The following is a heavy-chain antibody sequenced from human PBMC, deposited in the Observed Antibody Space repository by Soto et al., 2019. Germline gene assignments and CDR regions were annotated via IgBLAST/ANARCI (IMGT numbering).Heavy chain of an antibody. CDR3: ARDRGLRFLGEAVFDY. V-gene: IGHV4-31*03. D-gene: IGHD3-3*01. Sequence: QVQLQESGPGLVKPSQTLSLTCTVSGGSISSGGYYWSWIRQHPGKGLEWIEYIYYSGSTYYNPSLKSRVTISVDTSKNQFSLKLSSVTAADTAVYYCARDRGLRFLGEAVFDYWGQGTLVTVSS. CDR2: IYYSGST. J-gene: IGHJ4*02. CDR1: GGSISSGGYY.